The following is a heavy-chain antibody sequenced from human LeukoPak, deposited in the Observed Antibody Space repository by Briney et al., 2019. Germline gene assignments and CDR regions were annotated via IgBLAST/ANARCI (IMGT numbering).Heavy chain of an antibody. CDR2: ISSSGRTF. V-gene: IGHV3-48*03. CDR1: GFTFSSYE. D-gene: IGHD6-13*01. Sequence: GGSLRLSCAASGFTFSSYEMNWVRQAPGKGLGWVSYISSSGRTFYYADSVKGRFTISRDNGKNSLYLQMNSLRVEDTAVYYCARDSRGSSWFFDYWGQGALVTVSS. CDR3: ARDSRGSSWFFDY. J-gene: IGHJ4*02.